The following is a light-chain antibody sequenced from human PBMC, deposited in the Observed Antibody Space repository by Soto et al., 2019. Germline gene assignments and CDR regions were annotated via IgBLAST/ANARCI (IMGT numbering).Light chain of an antibody. J-gene: IGLJ1*01. V-gene: IGLV2-8*01. CDR3: KSYAGSNTYV. CDR2: EVV. Sequence: QSALTQPPSASGSPGQSVTISCTGTKSDIGVYDLVSWYQHHPGKAPRLIIYEVVQRPSGVPDRFSGSKSGNTVSLTVSGLQAADEADYFCKSYAGSNTYVFGSGTKVTVL. CDR1: KSDIGVYDL.